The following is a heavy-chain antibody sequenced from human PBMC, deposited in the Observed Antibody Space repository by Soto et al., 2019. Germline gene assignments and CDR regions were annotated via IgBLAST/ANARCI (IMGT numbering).Heavy chain of an antibody. CDR2: ISISGLTT. CDR1: GFNFRMYE. D-gene: IGHD3-10*01. Sequence: GGSLRLSCQASGFNFRMYEMHWVRKAPGKGLEWVSYISISGLTTYYADFAEGRFTISRDNAKDSLYLHLNSLRVGDTAGYYCARYGTRGDWWGLGTQVTVSS. CDR3: ARYGTRGDW. V-gene: IGHV3-48*03. J-gene: IGHJ5*01.